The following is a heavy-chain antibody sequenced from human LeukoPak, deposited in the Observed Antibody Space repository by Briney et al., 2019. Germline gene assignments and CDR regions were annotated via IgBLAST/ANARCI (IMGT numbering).Heavy chain of an antibody. Sequence: PGGSLRLSCAASGFTFSSYWMSWVRQAPGKGLEWVANIKQDGSEKYYVDSVKGRFTISRDNAKNSLYLQMNSLRAEDTAVYYCARGQTSSSWYPYYFGYWGQGTLVTVSS. CDR2: IKQDGSEK. D-gene: IGHD6-13*01. J-gene: IGHJ4*02. V-gene: IGHV3-7*01. CDR1: GFTFSSYW. CDR3: ARGQTSSSWYPYYFGY.